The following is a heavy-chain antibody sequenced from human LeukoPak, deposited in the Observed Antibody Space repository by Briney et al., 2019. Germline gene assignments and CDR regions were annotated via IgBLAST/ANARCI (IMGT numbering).Heavy chain of an antibody. Sequence: SETLSLTCTVSGGSISRYYWGWIRQPPGKGLEGIGYIYYSGSTNYNPSLKSRVTISVDTSKNQFSLKLSSVTAADTAVYYCARDRGGRITIFGVVIPDAFDIWGQGTMVTVSS. CDR1: GGSISRYY. CDR2: IYYSGST. V-gene: IGHV4-59*01. D-gene: IGHD3-3*01. CDR3: ARDRGGRITIFGVVIPDAFDI. J-gene: IGHJ3*02.